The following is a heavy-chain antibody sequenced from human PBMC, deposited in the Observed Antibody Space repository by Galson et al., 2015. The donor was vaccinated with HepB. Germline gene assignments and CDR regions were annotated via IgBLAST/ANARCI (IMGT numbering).Heavy chain of an antibody. CDR3: ASTYCSSTSCSPYNWFDP. Sequence: ETLSLPCTVSGGSISSSSYYWGWIRQPPGKGLEWIGSIYYSGSTYYNPSLKSRVTISVDTSKNQFSLKLSSVTAADTAVYYCASTYCSSTSCSPYNWFDPWGQGTLVTVSS. V-gene: IGHV4-39*01. CDR2: IYYSGST. J-gene: IGHJ5*02. D-gene: IGHD2-2*01. CDR1: GGSISSSSYY.